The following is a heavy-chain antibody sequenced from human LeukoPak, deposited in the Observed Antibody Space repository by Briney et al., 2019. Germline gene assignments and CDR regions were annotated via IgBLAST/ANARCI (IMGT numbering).Heavy chain of an antibody. Sequence: PGGPLRLSCAASGLTFSRYSMNWVRQAPEKGLEWVSAISGSGGSTYYADSVKGRFTISRDNSKNTLYLQMNSLRVEDTAVYYCAKSGYNRFDYWGQGTLVTVSS. CDR3: AKSGYNRFDY. CDR2: ISGSGGST. J-gene: IGHJ4*02. V-gene: IGHV3-23*01. D-gene: IGHD5-24*01. CDR1: GLTFSRYS.